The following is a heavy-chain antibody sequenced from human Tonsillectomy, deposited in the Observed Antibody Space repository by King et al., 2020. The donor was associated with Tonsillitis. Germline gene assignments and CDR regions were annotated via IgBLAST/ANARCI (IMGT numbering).Heavy chain of an antibody. CDR3: ARGSGGYSAYDPLFDY. V-gene: IGHV1-18*01. J-gene: IGHJ4*02. CDR1: GYTFISYG. D-gene: IGHD5-12*01. Sequence: QLVQSGAEVKKPGASVKVSCKTSGYTFISYGISWVRQAPGQGLEGMGWISTYSGNTNYAQKLQGRVTMTTNTSTTTAYMELRSLRSDDTAVYYCARGSGGYSAYDPLFDYWGQGTLVTVSS. CDR2: ISTYSGNT.